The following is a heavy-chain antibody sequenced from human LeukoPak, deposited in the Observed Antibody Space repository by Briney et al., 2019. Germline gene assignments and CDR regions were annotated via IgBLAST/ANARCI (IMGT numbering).Heavy chain of an antibody. CDR3: ARGEYYVDQ. J-gene: IGHJ4*02. D-gene: IGHD3-10*01. CDR1: GFTFSSYA. V-gene: IGHV3-30*04. Sequence: GGSLRLSCATSGFTFSSYAMHWVRQAPGKGLEWVAVISYDGRNKYYADSVKGRFTISRDNSKNTLYLQLNSLRPEDTAVYYCARGEYYVDQWGQGTLVTVSS. CDR2: ISYDGRNK.